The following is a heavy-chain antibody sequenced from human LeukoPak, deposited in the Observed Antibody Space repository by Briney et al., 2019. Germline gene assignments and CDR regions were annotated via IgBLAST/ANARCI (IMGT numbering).Heavy chain of an antibody. CDR3: ARDGGLPSGFWNYCYGMDV. J-gene: IGHJ6*02. Sequence: GGSLRLSCAASGFPFSRYGMHGVRQAPGKGLEWVAVIWYDGSNKYYADSVKGRFTIPRDNSKNTLYLQMNSLRAEDTAVYYCARDGGLPSGFWNYCYGMDVWGQGTTVTVSS. CDR2: IWYDGSNK. CDR1: GFPFSRYG. V-gene: IGHV3-33*01. D-gene: IGHD3-3*01.